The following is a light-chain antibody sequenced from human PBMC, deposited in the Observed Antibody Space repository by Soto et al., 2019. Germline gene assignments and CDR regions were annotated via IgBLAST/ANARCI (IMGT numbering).Light chain of an antibody. CDR1: SSDVGGYKY. CDR2: EVN. J-gene: IGLJ1*01. CDR3: SAYAGINNLGV. V-gene: IGLV2-8*01. Sequence: QSALTQPPSASGSPGQSVTISCTGTSSDVGGYKYVSWYQQHPGKAPTLMMFEVNTRPSGVPDRFSGSKSGNTAPLTVSGLQDEDEADYYCSAYAGINNLGVFGTGTKLTVL.